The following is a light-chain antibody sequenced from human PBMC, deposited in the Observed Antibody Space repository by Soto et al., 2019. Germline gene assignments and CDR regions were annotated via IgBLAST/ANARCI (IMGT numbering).Light chain of an antibody. CDR2: GVN. CDR1: SSDV. J-gene: IGLJ3*02. CDR3: CSYAGSYTWV. Sequence: QSALTQPRSVSGSPGQSVTISWTGTSSDVSWYQQHPGKAPKLMIYGVNKRPSGVPDRFSGSKSGNTASLTISGLQAEDEADYYCCSYAGSYTWVFGGGTKLTVL. V-gene: IGLV2-11*01.